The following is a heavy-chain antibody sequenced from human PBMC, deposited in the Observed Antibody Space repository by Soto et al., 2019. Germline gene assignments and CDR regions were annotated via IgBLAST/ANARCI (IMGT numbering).Heavy chain of an antibody. J-gene: IGHJ4*02. CDR2: ISYDGNYK. D-gene: IGHD3-22*01. V-gene: IGHV3-30*18. CDR3: GKVSTYYYDRTFDY. Sequence: QVQLVESGGGVVQPRRSLRLSCAASGFTFSSYGMHWVRQAPGKGLEWVAIISYDGNYKYYADSVKGRFTISRDNSKNTLYLQMNSLRAEDTAVYYCGKVSTYYYDRTFDYWGQGTLVTVSS. CDR1: GFTFSSYG.